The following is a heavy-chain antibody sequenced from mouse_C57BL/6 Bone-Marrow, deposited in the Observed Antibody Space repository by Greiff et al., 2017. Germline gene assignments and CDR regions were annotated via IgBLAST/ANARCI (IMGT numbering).Heavy chain of an antibody. CDR2: INYDGSST. CDR1: GFTFSDYY. V-gene: IGHV5-16*01. Sequence: EVMLVESEGGLVQPGSSMKLSCTASGFTFSDYYMAWVRQVPEKGLEWVANINYDGSSTYYLDSLKSRFIISRDNAKNILYLQMSSLKSEDTATYYCARVLANWGFAYWGQGTLVTVSA. CDR3: ARVLANWGFAY. J-gene: IGHJ3*01. D-gene: IGHD4-1*01.